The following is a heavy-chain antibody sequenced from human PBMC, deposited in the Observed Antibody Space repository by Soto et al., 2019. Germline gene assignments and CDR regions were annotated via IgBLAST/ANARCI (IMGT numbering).Heavy chain of an antibody. Sequence: PSETLSLTCAVSGDSINISHWWNWVRQPPGKGLEWIGQISHSGSTNYNPSLTSRVNKSVDKSKNQFSLKLSSVTAADTAVYYCARDAYYYDSSGYYDYWGQGTLVTVSS. CDR2: ISHSGST. CDR3: ARDAYYYDSSGYYDY. V-gene: IGHV4-4*02. J-gene: IGHJ4*02. CDR1: GDSINISHW. D-gene: IGHD3-22*01.